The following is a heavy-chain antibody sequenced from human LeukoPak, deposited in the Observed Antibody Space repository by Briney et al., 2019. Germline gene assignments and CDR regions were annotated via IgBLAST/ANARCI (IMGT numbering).Heavy chain of an antibody. CDR1: GGTFSSYA. CDR3: ARSGVDTYGLQASGDFDD. J-gene: IGHJ4*02. V-gene: IGHV1-69*13. Sequence: SVKVSCKASGGTFSSYAISWVRQAPGQGLEWMGGIIPIFGTANYAQKFQGRVTITADESTSTAYMELIRLRSDDTAVYYCARSGVDTYGLQASGDFDDWGQGILVTVSS. D-gene: IGHD5-18*01. CDR2: IIPIFGTA.